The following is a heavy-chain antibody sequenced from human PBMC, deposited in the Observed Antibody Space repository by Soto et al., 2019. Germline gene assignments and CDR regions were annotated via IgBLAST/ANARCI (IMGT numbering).Heavy chain of an antibody. Sequence: ESQNVSRRGSDDSRATYWSGWVLQIPGKGLEWMGIIYPGDSDTRYSPSFQGQVTISADKSISTAYLQWSSLKAPDTAMYYCARHPYSGSYYYYYGMDVWGQGTTVPVSP. CDR1: DDSRATYW. CDR2: IYPGDSDT. J-gene: IGHJ6*01. D-gene: IGHD1-26*01. CDR3: ARHPYSGSYYYYYGMDV. V-gene: IGHV5-51*01.